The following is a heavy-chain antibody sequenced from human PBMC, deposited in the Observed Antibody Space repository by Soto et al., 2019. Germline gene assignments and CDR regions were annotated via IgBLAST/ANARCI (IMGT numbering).Heavy chain of an antibody. J-gene: IGHJ4*02. V-gene: IGHV3-30*18. Sequence: PGGSLRLSCAASGFTFSSYGMHWVRQAPGKGLEWVAVISYDGSNKYYADSVKGRFTISRDNSKNTLYLQMNSLRAEDTAVYYCAKPYDSSGYYYLYYWGQGTLVTVSS. CDR2: ISYDGSNK. CDR3: AKPYDSSGYYYLYY. CDR1: GFTFSSYG. D-gene: IGHD3-22*01.